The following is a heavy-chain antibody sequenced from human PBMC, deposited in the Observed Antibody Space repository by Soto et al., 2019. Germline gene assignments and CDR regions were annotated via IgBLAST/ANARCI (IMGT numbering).Heavy chain of an antibody. CDR2: MNKDGSEK. J-gene: IGHJ4*02. CDR1: GFTFSSYW. Sequence: HPGGSLRLSCAASGFTFSSYWMSWVRQAPGKGLEWVVNMNKDGSEKYYVDSVKGRFTISRDNAKNSLFLQMNSLRAEDTAVYYCARVAWSYNPFDYWGQGTLVTVSS. CDR3: ARVAWSYNPFDY. D-gene: IGHD3-9*01. V-gene: IGHV3-7*04.